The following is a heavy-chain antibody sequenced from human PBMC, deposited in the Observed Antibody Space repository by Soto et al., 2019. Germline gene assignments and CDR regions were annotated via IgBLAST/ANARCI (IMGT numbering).Heavy chain of an antibody. V-gene: IGHV5-51*01. CDR2: IYPGDSDT. Sequence: AGESLKISCKGSGYSFTSYWIGWVRQMPGKGLEWMGIIYPGDSDTRYSPSFQGQVTISADKSISTAYLQWSSLKASDTAMYYCARQYDFWSGYRTYYYYGMDVWGQGTTVTVSS. CDR1: GYSFTSYW. D-gene: IGHD3-3*01. CDR3: ARQYDFWSGYRTYYYYGMDV. J-gene: IGHJ6*02.